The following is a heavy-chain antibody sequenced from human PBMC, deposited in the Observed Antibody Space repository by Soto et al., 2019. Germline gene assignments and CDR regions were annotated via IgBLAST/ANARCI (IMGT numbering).Heavy chain of an antibody. D-gene: IGHD4-17*01. V-gene: IGHV1-69*04. Sequence: GALVKLSCKASGGSFSSYTISWGRQAPGQGLEWMGRIIPILGIANYAQKFQGRVTITADKSTSTAYMELSSLRSEDTAVYYCARDKYGGTFDYWGQGTLVTVSS. CDR1: GGSFSSYT. CDR2: IIPILGIA. J-gene: IGHJ4*02. CDR3: ARDKYGGTFDY.